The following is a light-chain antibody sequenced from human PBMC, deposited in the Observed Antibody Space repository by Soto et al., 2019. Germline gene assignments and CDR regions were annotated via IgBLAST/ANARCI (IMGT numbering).Light chain of an antibody. CDR2: VAS. V-gene: IGKV3-15*01. J-gene: IGKJ5*01. CDR3: QQYKNWPPT. Sequence: EIVMTQSPATLSVSPGERATLSCRASQRVMSNLAWYQQKPGDAPRLLIYVASTRATWLSARFSRSRSGTEFILTMSSRKSEDFGFYYCQQYKNWPPTFGQGTRMEI. CDR1: QRVMSN.